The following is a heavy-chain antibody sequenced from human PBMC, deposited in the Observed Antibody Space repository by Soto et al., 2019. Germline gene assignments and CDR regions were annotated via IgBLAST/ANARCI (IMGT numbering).Heavy chain of an antibody. CDR3: ARVSGYYFLDY. V-gene: IGHV1-3*05. CDR1: GYTFTNYA. D-gene: IGHD5-12*01. CDR2: INAGNGNT. J-gene: IGHJ4*02. Sequence: QVQLVQSGAEEKKPGASVKVCCKASGYTFTNYAMHWVRQAPGQRLEWMGWINAGNGNTKYSQKFQGRVTITSDTSASTAYMELSSLRSEDTAVYYCARVSGYYFLDYWGQGTLVTVSS.